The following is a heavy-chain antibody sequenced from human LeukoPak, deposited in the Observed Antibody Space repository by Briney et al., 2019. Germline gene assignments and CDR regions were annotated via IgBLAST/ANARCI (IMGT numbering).Heavy chain of an antibody. V-gene: IGHV1-24*01. D-gene: IGHD3-10*01. CDR2: SDPEDGET. J-gene: IGHJ5*02. Sequence: ASVRVSCKVSGYTLTELSMHWVRQAPGKGLEWMGGSDPEDGETIYAQKFQGRVTMTEDTSTDTAYMELSGLRSEDTAVYYCATVPRSPIWFGEPAFDPWGQGTLVTVSS. CDR3: ATVPRSPIWFGEPAFDP. CDR1: GYTLTELS.